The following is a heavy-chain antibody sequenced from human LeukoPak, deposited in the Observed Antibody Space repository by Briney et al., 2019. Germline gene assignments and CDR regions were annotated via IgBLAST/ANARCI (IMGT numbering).Heavy chain of an antibody. CDR1: GFTFSSFE. V-gene: IGHV3-48*03. CDR2: MSSRDNTR. Sequence: GGSLRLSCAASGFTFSSFEMDWVRQAPGKGLEWISYMSSRDNTRYYAESVRGRFTMSRDNAKNSLSLQMNGLRVEDTAVYYCARGFRRFGHRFGYLGQGTLVTVSS. CDR3: ARGFRRFGHRFGY. D-gene: IGHD3-10*01. J-gene: IGHJ4*02.